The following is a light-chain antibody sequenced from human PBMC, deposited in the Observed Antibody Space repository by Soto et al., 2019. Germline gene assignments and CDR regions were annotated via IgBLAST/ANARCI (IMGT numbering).Light chain of an antibody. V-gene: IGKV3-15*01. CDR3: QQFEQWPPLFS. CDR2: HAS. CDR1: QSLNNN. J-gene: IGKJ2*01. Sequence: EIVMTQSPATLSASPGDRATLSCWASQSLNNNLVWYQQKPGHPPRLLIYHASTRAAGVPARFSGSGYGTDFTLTISSLQSEDFAVYYRQQFEQWPPLFSFGQGTRVEIK.